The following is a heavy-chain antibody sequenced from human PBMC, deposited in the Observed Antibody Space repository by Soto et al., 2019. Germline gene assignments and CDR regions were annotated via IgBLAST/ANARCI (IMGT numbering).Heavy chain of an antibody. CDR3: ARDYDIPLYYFDY. D-gene: IGHD3-9*01. V-gene: IGHV1-3*01. J-gene: IGHJ4*02. CDR2: INAGNGNT. CDR1: GYTFTGYA. Sequence: GASVKVSCKASGYTFTGYAMHWVRQAPGQRLEWMGWINAGNGNTKYSQKFQGRVTITRDTSASTAYMELSSLRSEDTAVYYCARDYDIPLYYFDYWGQGTLVTVSS.